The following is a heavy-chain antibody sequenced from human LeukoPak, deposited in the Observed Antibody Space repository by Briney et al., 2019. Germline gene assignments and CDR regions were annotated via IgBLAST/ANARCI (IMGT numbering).Heavy chain of an antibody. V-gene: IGHV1-69*01. CDR3: ARGWDYDSGGRPTAYVY. J-gene: IGHJ4*02. Sequence: SVKVSFKASGGTFSNYAINWVRQAPGPGLEWMGGIIPIFGTANYAQKFLGRVTITADESTNTVYMELNSLKSEDTAVYYCARGWDYDSGGRPTAYVYWGQGTLVTVSS. D-gene: IGHD3-22*01. CDR2: IIPIFGTA. CDR1: GGTFSNYA.